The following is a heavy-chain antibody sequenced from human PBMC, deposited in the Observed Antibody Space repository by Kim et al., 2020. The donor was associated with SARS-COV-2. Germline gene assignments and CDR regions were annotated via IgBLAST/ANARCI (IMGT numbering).Heavy chain of an antibody. CDR3: ATPLRPLGYDT. CDR2: K. Sequence: KIYAQKFQGRVTMIDDTSTHTAYLELSNLRPEDTAFYYCATPLRPLGYDTWGQGTLVTVSS. J-gene: IGHJ5*02. V-gene: IGHV1-24*01. D-gene: IGHD4-17*01.